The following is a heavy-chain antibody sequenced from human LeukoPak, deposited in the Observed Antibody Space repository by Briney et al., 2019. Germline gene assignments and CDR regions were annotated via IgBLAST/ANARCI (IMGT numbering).Heavy chain of an antibody. D-gene: IGHD3-3*01. V-gene: IGHV3-30*02. CDR3: AKDEIFGSSWTFDY. J-gene: IGHJ4*02. CDR1: GFTFSSYG. CDR2: IRSDGTIK. Sequence: GGSLRLSCAASGFTFSSYGMYWVRQAPGKGLEWVAFIRSDGTIKYYADSVKGRFTISRDNSKNTLYLQMNSLRAEDTAVYYCAKDEIFGSSWTFDYWGQGTLVTVSS.